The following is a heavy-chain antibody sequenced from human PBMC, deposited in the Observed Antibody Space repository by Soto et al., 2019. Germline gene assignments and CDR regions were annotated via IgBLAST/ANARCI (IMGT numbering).Heavy chain of an antibody. CDR2: ISPYTGYT. J-gene: IGHJ6*02. V-gene: IGHV1-18*01. CDR1: GYIFVNYG. D-gene: IGHD3-16*01. Sequence: QVQLVQSGDEMKKPGASVRVSCKASGYIFVNYGIALVRQAPGQGLEWMGWISPYTGYTHSASKVQGRLTMTTNTSTSTAYMYLGSLTSDDTAVYYCAMVDNYVTPTPQDVWGQGTTVTVSS. CDR3: AMVDNYVTPTPQDV.